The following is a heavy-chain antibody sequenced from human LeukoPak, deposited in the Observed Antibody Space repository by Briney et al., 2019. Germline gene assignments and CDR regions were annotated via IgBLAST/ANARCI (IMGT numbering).Heavy chain of an antibody. D-gene: IGHD2-2*01. CDR3: ARRHQLLWYFQH. Sequence: SETLSLTCAVYGGSFSGYYWSWIRQPPGKGLEWIGEINHSGSTNYNPSLKSRVTISVDTSKNQFSLKLGSVTAADTAVYYCARRHQLLWYFQHWGQGALVTVSS. CDR1: GGSFSGYY. J-gene: IGHJ1*01. V-gene: IGHV4-34*01. CDR2: INHSGST.